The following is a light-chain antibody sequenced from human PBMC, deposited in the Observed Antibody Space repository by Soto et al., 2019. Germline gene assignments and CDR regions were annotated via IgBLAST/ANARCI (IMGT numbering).Light chain of an antibody. J-gene: IGKJ1*01. CDR2: KAS. Sequence: DIQMTQSPSTLSASVGDRVTITCRASLSFSSWLAWYQQKPGKAPKPLIYKASSLESGVPSRFSGSGSGTEFTLTINSLQPDDFATYYCQQYNSLWTFGQGTKVEIK. CDR3: QQYNSLWT. CDR1: LSFSSW. V-gene: IGKV1-5*03.